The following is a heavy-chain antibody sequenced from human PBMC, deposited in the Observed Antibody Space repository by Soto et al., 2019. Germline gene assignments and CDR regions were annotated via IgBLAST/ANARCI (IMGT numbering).Heavy chain of an antibody. CDR2: IKQDGSEK. CDR3: ARDPLGGFSYGPGWFDP. V-gene: IGHV3-7*01. J-gene: IGHJ5*02. Sequence: QPGGSLRLSCAASAFTFSRYWMSWVRQAPGKGLEWVANIKQDGSEKYYVDSVKGRFTISRDNAKNSVYLQMNSLRAEDTAVYYCARDPLGGFSYGPGWFDPWGQGSLVTVSS. D-gene: IGHD5-18*01. CDR1: AFTFSRYW.